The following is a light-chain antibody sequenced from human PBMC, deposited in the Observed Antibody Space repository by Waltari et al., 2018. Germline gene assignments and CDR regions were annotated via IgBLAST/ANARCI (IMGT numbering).Light chain of an antibody. CDR2: KAS. Sequence: DIQMTQSPSTLSASVGDRVTITCRTSQTISNWLAWYQQKPGKAPKLLIYKASLLQSGVPSRFSCSGSGTEFTLTISSLQPDDFATYYCQQYNSYSLTFGGGTKVEIK. CDR3: QQYNSYSLT. J-gene: IGKJ4*01. V-gene: IGKV1-5*03. CDR1: QTISNW.